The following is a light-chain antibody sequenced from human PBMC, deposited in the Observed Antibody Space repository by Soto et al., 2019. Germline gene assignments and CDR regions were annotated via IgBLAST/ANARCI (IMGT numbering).Light chain of an antibody. CDR1: QGITSW. CDR2: AAS. J-gene: IGKJ2*01. Sequence: DIQMTQSPSSVSASVGDRVTISCRASQGITSWLAWYQQKPGRAPKLLIYAASTLQSGVPSRFSGSGYGTEFTRTISSRQPEDFATYYCQQATSFPRTFGQGTKVEIK. V-gene: IGKV1-12*01. CDR3: QQATSFPRT.